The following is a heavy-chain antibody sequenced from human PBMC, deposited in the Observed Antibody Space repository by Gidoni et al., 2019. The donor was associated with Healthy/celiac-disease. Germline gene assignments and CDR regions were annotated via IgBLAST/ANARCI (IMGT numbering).Heavy chain of an antibody. V-gene: IGHV3-15*07. CDR1: GVTFGNAW. D-gene: IGHD3-10*01. CDR2: IKSKTDGGTT. CDR3: TTNHITMVRGVDY. Sequence: EVQLVESGGGLVKPGGSLGLSCAVSGVTFGNAWMTWVRQAPGKGLEWVGRIKSKTDGGTTDYAAPVKGRFTISRDDSKNTLYLQMNSLKTEDTAVYYCTTNHITMVRGVDYWGQGTLVTVSS. J-gene: IGHJ4*02.